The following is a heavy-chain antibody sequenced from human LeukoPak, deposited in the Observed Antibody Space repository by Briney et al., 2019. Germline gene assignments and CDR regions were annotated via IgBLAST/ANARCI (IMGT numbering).Heavy chain of an antibody. V-gene: IGHV3-74*01. CDR2: INSDGSST. CDR1: GFTFSSYW. J-gene: IGHJ6*02. D-gene: IGHD4/OR15-4a*01. CDR3: ARGDYGGPPGAKPNYYYYGMDV. Sequence: PGGSLRPSCAASGFTFSSYWMHWVRQAPGKGLVWVSRINSDGSSTSYADSVKGRFTISRDNAKNTLYLQMNSLRAEDTAVYYCARGDYGGPPGAKPNYYYYGMDVWGQGTTVTVSS.